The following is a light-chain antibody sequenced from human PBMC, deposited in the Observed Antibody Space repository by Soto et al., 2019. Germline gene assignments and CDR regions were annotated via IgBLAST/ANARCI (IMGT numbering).Light chain of an antibody. CDR1: QSITGW. J-gene: IGKJ4*01. CDR2: AAS. CDR3: IKDYNYPLT. V-gene: IGKV1-5*01. Sequence: DIQMPPSPSTMSASVGARFPITCRASQSITGWLAWYQQKPGKANKLLIYAASTLQSGVPSRFSGSGSGTDFTLTISSLQPEEFATYYCIKDYNYPLTVGGGTKVDIK.